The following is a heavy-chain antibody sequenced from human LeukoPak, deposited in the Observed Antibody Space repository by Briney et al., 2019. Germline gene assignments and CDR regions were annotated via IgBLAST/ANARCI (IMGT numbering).Heavy chain of an antibody. J-gene: IGHJ6*03. Sequence: SETLSLTCTVSGGSISSGDYYWSWIRQPPGKGLEWIVRIYTSGITNYNPSLKSRATISVDTSKNQFSLKLSSVTAADTAVYYCARGTMAPYYYYYMDVWGKGTTVTVSS. D-gene: IGHD3-10*01. V-gene: IGHV4-61*02. CDR2: IYTSGIT. CDR3: ARGTMAPYYYYYMDV. CDR1: GGSISSGDYY.